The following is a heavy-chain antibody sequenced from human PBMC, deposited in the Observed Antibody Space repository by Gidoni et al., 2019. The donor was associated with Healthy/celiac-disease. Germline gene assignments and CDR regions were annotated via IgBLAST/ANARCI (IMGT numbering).Heavy chain of an antibody. D-gene: IGHD3-9*01. CDR2: ISWNSGSI. Sequence: EVQLVESGGDLVQPGRSLRLSCAASGFTFDDYAMHWVRQAPGTGLEWVSGISWNSGSIGYADSVKGRFTISRDNAKNSLYLQMNSLRAEDTALYYCAKDTPRQYDILNSDYYYGMDVWGQGTTVTVSS. CDR1: GFTFDDYA. CDR3: AKDTPRQYDILNSDYYYGMDV. V-gene: IGHV3-9*01. J-gene: IGHJ6*02.